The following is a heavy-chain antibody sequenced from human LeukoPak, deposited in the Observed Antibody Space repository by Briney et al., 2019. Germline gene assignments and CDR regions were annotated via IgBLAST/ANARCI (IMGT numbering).Heavy chain of an antibody. J-gene: IGHJ5*02. Sequence: ASVKVSCKASGYTFTSYYMDWARQAPGQGLEWMGIINPSGGSTSYAQKFQGRVTMTRDMSRSTVYMELRSLRSDDTAVYYCARRITMVRGVRNWFDPWGQGTLVTVSS. D-gene: IGHD3-10*01. CDR2: INPSGGST. V-gene: IGHV1-46*01. CDR3: ARRITMVRGVRNWFDP. CDR1: GYTFTSYY.